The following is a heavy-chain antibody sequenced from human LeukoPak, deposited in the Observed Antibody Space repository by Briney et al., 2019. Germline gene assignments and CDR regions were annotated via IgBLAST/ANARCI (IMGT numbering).Heavy chain of an antibody. Sequence: ASVKVSCKASGYTFTSYDINWVRRATGQGLEWMGWMNPNSGNTGYAQKFQGRVTMTRNTSISTAYMELSSLRSEDTAVYYCARGLGYCSSTSCYLSGPDYWGREPWSPSPQ. J-gene: IGHJ4*02. D-gene: IGHD2-2*01. V-gene: IGHV1-8*01. CDR3: ARGLGYCSSTSCYLSGPDY. CDR1: GYTFTSYD. CDR2: MNPNSGNT.